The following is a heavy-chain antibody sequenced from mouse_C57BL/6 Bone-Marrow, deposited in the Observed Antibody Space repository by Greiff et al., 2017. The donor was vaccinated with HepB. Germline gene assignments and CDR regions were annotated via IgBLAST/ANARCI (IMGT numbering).Heavy chain of an antibody. CDR2: INPSSGYT. CDR1: GYTFTSYW. CDR3: ALFITTVVAPRKHAMDY. Sequence: QVQLKQSGAELAKPGASVKLSCKASGYTFTSYWMHWVNQRPGQGLEWIGYINPSSGYTKYNQKFKDKATLTADKSSSTAYMQLSSLTYEDSAVYYCALFITTVVAPRKHAMDYWGQGTSVTVSS. J-gene: IGHJ4*01. V-gene: IGHV1-7*01. D-gene: IGHD1-1*01.